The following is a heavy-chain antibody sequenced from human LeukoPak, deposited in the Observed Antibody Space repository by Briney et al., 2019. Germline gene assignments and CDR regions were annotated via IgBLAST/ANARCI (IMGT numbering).Heavy chain of an antibody. Sequence: PGGSLRLSCAASGFTVSSNYMSWVRQAPGKGLEWVSIIYSGGSTFYADSVKGRFTISRDNSKNTLYLQMNSLRAEDTAVYYCARGFSRGGYSGYEIDYWGQGTLVTVSS. V-gene: IGHV3-53*01. CDR1: GFTVSSNY. D-gene: IGHD5-12*01. CDR2: IYSGGST. CDR3: ARGFSRGGYSGYEIDY. J-gene: IGHJ4*02.